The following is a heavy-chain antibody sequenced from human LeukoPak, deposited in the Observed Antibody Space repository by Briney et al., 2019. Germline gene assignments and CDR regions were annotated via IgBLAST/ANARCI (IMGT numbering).Heavy chain of an antibody. Sequence: GGSPRLSCEASGFTFGSFAMYWVRQAPGKGLDWIAGIFGSGGSPHYADSVKGRFTISRDNSKNTVYLQINSLRAEDTAVYYCGKTTAGYSSGQKPAWPVDYWGQGTLVTVSS. CDR2: IFGSGGSP. CDR3: GKTTAGYSSGQKPAWPVDY. V-gene: IGHV3-23*01. D-gene: IGHD5-18*01. CDR1: GFTFGSFA. J-gene: IGHJ4*02.